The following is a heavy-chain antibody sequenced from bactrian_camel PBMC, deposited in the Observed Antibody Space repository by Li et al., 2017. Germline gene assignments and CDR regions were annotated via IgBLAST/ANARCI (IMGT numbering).Heavy chain of an antibody. CDR3: AASRLGLTINWRQERRYGY. CDR1: GYHHSAYC. D-gene: IGHD1*01. V-gene: IGHV3S1*01. Sequence: HVQLVESGGKTVQTGGSLRLSCQASGYHHSAYCLAWFRQAPGKAREGVAGLDFVGTTRYADSVEGRFTISEDKAEKLLYLQMNTVKPEDTAMYYCAASRLGLTINWRQERRYGYWGQGTQVTVS. CDR2: LDFVGTT. J-gene: IGHJ4*01.